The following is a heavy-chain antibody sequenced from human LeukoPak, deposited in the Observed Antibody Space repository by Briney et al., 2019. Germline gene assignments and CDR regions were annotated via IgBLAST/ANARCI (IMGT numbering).Heavy chain of an antibody. D-gene: IGHD6-6*01. J-gene: IGHJ6*03. CDR3: ARAGIAARRVYYYMDV. CDR2: ISSSSSTI. CDR1: GFTFSSYS. V-gene: IGHV3-48*04. Sequence: GGSLRLSCAASGFTFSSYSMNWVRQAPGKGLEWVSYISSSSSTIYYADSVKGRFTISRDNAKNSPYLQMNSLRAEDTAVYYCARAGIAARRVYYYMDVWGKGTTVTVSS.